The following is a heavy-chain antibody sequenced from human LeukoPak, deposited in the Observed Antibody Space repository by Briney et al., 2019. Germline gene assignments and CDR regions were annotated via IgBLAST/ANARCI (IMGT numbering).Heavy chain of an antibody. D-gene: IGHD3-9*01. CDR3: ARGSGGGLRYFDWLLGTPYFDY. V-gene: IGHV4-34*01. Sequence: SETLSLTCAVYGGSFSGYYWSWIRRPPGKGLEWIGEINHSGSTNYNPSLKSRVTISVDTSKNQFSLKLSSVTAADTAVYYCARGSGGGLRYFDWLLGTPYFDYWGQGTLVTVSS. J-gene: IGHJ4*02. CDR2: INHSGST. CDR1: GGSFSGYY.